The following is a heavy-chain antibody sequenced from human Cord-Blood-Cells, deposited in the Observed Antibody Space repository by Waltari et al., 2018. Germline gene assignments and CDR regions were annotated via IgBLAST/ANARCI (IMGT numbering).Heavy chain of an antibody. Sequence: EVQLVESGGGLVQPVGSLRLSCAASGFTFSSYSMNWVRQAPGKGLEWVSYISSSSTIYYADSVKGRFTISRDNAKNSLYLQMNSLRAEDTAVYYCARFRGGSALGNYWGQGTLVTVSS. CDR3: ARFRGGSALGNY. CDR1: GFTFSSYS. J-gene: IGHJ4*02. D-gene: IGHD3-10*01. CDR2: ISSSSTI. V-gene: IGHV3-48*01.